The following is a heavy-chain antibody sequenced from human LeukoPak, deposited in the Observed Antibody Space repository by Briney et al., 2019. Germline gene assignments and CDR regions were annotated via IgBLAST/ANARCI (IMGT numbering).Heavy chain of an antibody. J-gene: IGHJ4*02. D-gene: IGHD5-24*01. V-gene: IGHV4-4*07. CDR3: AREIGRDGYSRSFDY. Sequence: SETLSLTCTVSGGSIISYYWSWIRQPAGKGLEWIGRIYTSGNTNYSPSLKSRVTMSVDTSENQFSLNLSSVTAADTAVYYCAREIGRDGYSRSFDYWGQGALVTVSS. CDR1: GGSIISYY. CDR2: IYTSGNT.